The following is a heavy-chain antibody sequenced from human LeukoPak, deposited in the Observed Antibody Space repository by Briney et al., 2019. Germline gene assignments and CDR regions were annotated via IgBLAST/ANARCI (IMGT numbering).Heavy chain of an antibody. CDR2: ISGSGGST. CDR3: AKDPPTDRKNYYDSPSRG. J-gene: IGHJ4*02. V-gene: IGHV3-23*01. D-gene: IGHD3-22*01. Sequence: PGGSLRLSCAASGFTFSSYAMSWVRQAPGKGLEWVSAISGSGGSTYYADSVKGRFTISRDNSKNTLYLQMNSLRAEDTAVYYCAKDPPTDRKNYYDSPSRGWGQGTLLTVSS. CDR1: GFTFSSYA.